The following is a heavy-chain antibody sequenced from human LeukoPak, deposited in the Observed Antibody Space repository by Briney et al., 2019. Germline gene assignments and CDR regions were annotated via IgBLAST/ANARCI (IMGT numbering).Heavy chain of an antibody. Sequence: SVKVSCKASGGTFSSYAISWVRQAPGQGLEWMGRIIPILGIANYAQKFQGRVTITADKSTSTAYMELSSLRSEDTAVYYCAREGSGMATITGWFDPWGQGTLVTVSS. CDR1: GGTFSSYA. CDR2: IIPILGIA. J-gene: IGHJ5*02. CDR3: AREGSGMATITGWFDP. V-gene: IGHV1-69*04. D-gene: IGHD5-24*01.